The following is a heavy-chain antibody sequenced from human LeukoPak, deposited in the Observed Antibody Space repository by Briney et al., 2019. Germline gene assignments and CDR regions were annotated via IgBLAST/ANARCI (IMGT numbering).Heavy chain of an antibody. CDR1: GFTFSSYW. Sequence: TGGSLRLSCAASGFTFSSYWMNWVRQAPGEGLEWVANIKQDGSEKYYVDSVKGRFTISRDNAENSLYLQMNTLRAEDTAVYYWARACSGGGCGTNSSFDYWGQGTLVTVSS. CDR3: ARACSGGGCGTNSSFDY. CDR2: IKQDGSEK. D-gene: IGHD2-15*01. V-gene: IGHV3-7*04. J-gene: IGHJ4*02.